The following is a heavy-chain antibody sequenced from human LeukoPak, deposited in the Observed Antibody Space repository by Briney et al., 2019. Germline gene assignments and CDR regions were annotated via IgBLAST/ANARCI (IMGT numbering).Heavy chain of an antibody. V-gene: IGHV1-2*02. D-gene: IGHD6-19*01. CDR1: GYTFTGYY. CDR2: INPNSGGT. CDR3: ARPPVAGPAGDASAVDY. Sequence: GASVKVSCKASGYTFTGYYMHWVRQAPGQGLEWIGWINPNSGGTNYAQKFQGRVTMTRDTSISTAYMELSRLRSDDTAVYYCARPPVAGPAGDASAVDYWGQGTLVTVSS. J-gene: IGHJ4*02.